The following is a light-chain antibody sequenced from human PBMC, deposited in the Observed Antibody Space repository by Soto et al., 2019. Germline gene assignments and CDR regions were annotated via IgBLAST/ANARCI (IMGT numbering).Light chain of an antibody. Sequence: DIQMTQSPSTLSASVGGRVTIPCRASQSISSWLAWYQQKPGKAPKLLIYDASSLESGVPSRFSGSGSGTEFTLTISSLQPDDFATYYCQQFNSLFGQGTRLEIK. V-gene: IGKV1-5*01. CDR2: DAS. J-gene: IGKJ5*01. CDR1: QSISSW. CDR3: QQFNSL.